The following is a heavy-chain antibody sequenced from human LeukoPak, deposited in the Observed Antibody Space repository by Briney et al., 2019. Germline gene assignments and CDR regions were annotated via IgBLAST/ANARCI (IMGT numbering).Heavy chain of an antibody. Sequence: PGGSLRLSCAASGFTFDDYAMHWVRQAPGKGLEWVSLISWDGGSTYYADSVKGRLTISRDNSKNSLYLQMNSLRAEDTALYYCAKDHAYSGYDLFDYWGQGTLVTVSS. J-gene: IGHJ4*02. V-gene: IGHV3-43D*03. CDR2: ISWDGGST. D-gene: IGHD5-12*01. CDR1: GFTFDDYA. CDR3: AKDHAYSGYDLFDY.